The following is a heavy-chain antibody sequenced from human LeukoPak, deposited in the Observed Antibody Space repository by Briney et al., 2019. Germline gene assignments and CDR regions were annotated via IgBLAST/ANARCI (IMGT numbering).Heavy chain of an antibody. CDR2: ISGSGDDT. J-gene: IGHJ4*02. CDR3: AKDPLNTVMVSPTFDY. Sequence: GGSLRLSCAASGFTFSSYAMSWVRQAPGKGLEWVSGISGSGDDTYYAASVKGRFTVSRDTSKNTLYLQMNSLRAEDTAVYYCAKDPLNTVMVSPTFDYWGQGTLVTVSS. V-gene: IGHV3-23*01. CDR1: GFTFSSYA. D-gene: IGHD5-18*01.